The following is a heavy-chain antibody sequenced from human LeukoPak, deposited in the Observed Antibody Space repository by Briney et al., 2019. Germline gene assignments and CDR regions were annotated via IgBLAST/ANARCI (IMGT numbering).Heavy chain of an antibody. CDR2: MNPNSGNT. D-gene: IGHD6-13*01. CDR1: GYTFTSYD. J-gene: IGHJ3*02. V-gene: IGHV1-8*01. CDR3: ARSIAAAGTDAFDI. Sequence: SVKVSCKASGYTFTSYDINWVRQATGQGLEWMGWMNPNSGNTGYAQKFQGRVTMTRNTSISTAYMELSSLRSEDTAVYYCARSIAAAGTDAFDIWGQGTMVTVSS.